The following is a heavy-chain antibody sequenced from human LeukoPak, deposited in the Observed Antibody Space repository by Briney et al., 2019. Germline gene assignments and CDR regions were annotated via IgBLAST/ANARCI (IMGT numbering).Heavy chain of an antibody. D-gene: IGHD3-3*01. Sequence: SETLSLTCTVSGGSISSYYWSWIRQPPGKGLEWIGCIYNSGTTKYNPSLKSRVTISVDTSKNQFSLKLSSVTAADTAVYYCATMYYDFWSGFSWFDPWGQGTLVTVSS. J-gene: IGHJ5*02. CDR1: GGSISSYY. CDR2: IYNSGTT. CDR3: ATMYYDFWSGFSWFDP. V-gene: IGHV4-59*08.